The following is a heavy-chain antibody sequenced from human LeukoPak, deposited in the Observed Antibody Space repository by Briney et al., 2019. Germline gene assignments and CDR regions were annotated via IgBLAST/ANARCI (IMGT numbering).Heavy chain of an antibody. J-gene: IGHJ6*02. Sequence: ASVKVSCKASGYTFTSYDINWVRQATGQGLEWMGWMNPSSGNTGYAQKFQGRVTMTRNTSISTAYMELSSLRSEDTAVYYCARDSAVLYYYYGMDVWGQGTTVTVSS. V-gene: IGHV1-8*01. CDR1: GYTFTSYD. D-gene: IGHD2-8*01. CDR3: ARDSAVLYYYYGMDV. CDR2: MNPSSGNT.